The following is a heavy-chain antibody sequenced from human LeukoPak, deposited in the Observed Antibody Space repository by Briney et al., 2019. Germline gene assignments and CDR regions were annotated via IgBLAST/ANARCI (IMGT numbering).Heavy chain of an antibody. Sequence: PGGSLRLSCAASGFTFSSYSMNWVRQAPGKGLEWVSHISSSSSTIYYADSVKGRFTISRDNAKNSLYLQMNSLRAEDTAVYYCARIEQLVRILYYYYYMDVWGKGTTVTVSS. J-gene: IGHJ6*03. CDR2: ISSSSSTI. CDR1: GFTFSSYS. D-gene: IGHD6-6*01. V-gene: IGHV3-48*01. CDR3: ARIEQLVRILYYYYYMDV.